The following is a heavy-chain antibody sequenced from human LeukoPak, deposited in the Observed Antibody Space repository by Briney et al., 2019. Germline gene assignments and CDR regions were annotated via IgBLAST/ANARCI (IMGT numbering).Heavy chain of an antibody. CDR1: GFSFSSYA. V-gene: IGHV3-23*01. CDR3: AKLTGRIAEAYFDY. J-gene: IGHJ4*02. Sequence: GGSLRLSCAASGFSFSSYAMSWVRQAPGKGLEWVSAIGGSGGSTYHADSVKGRFTISRDNSKNTLDLQMSSLRAEDTAVYYCAKLTGRIAEAYFDYWGQGTLVTVSS. CDR2: IGGSGGST. D-gene: IGHD6-19*01.